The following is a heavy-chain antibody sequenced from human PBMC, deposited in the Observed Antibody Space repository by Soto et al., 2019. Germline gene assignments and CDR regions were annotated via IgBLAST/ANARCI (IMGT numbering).Heavy chain of an antibody. CDR1: GGSISSSSYY. V-gene: IGHV4-39*01. Sequence: QLQLQESGPGLVKPSETLSLTCTVSGGSISSSSYYWGWIRQPPGKGLEWIGSIYYSGSTYYNPSLKSRVXXXVXXSKNQFPLKLSSVTAADTAVYYCARHTPAISISDHWGQGTLVTVSS. CDR2: IYYSGST. D-gene: IGHD2-15*01. CDR3: ARHTPAISISDH. J-gene: IGHJ4*02.